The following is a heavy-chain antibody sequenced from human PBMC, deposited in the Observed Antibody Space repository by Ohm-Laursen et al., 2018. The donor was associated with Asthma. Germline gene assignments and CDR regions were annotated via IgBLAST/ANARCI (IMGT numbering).Heavy chain of an antibody. CDR1: GFTFSSA. J-gene: IGHJ4*02. V-gene: IGHV3-30-3*01. D-gene: IGHD2-15*01. CDR3: AKDSSEVVAADEY. Sequence: SLRLSCSASGFTFSSALHWVRQAPGRGLEWVALISYDGINKVYAESVQGRFTISRDNSKNMLYLEMNSLRAEDTAVYYCAKDSSEVVAADEYWGQGTLVTVSA. CDR2: ISYDGINK.